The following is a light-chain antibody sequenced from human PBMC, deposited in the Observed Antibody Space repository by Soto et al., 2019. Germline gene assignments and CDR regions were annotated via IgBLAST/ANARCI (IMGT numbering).Light chain of an antibody. CDR1: QSVSSSY. CDR3: QQYGSSPRT. Sequence: EIVMTQSPATLSVSPGERATLSCRASQSVSSSYLAWYQQKPGQAPSLLMYGASRRATGIPERFSGSGSGTDFTLTISRLEPEDFAVYYCQQYGSSPRTFGQGTKVDNK. V-gene: IGKV3-20*01. J-gene: IGKJ1*01. CDR2: GAS.